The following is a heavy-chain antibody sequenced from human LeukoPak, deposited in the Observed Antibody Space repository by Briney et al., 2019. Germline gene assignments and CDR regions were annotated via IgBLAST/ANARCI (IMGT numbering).Heavy chain of an antibody. CDR1: GGSISSGSYY. CDR3: ARGRDGYNPYDH. V-gene: IGHV4-39*07. CDR2: IYYSGST. D-gene: IGHD5-24*01. J-gene: IGHJ4*02. Sequence: SETLSLTCTVSGGSISSGSYYWGWIRQPPGKGLEWIGSIYYSGSTYYNPSLKSRVTISVDTSKNQFSLKLSSVTAADTAVYYCARGRDGYNPYDHWGQGTLATVSS.